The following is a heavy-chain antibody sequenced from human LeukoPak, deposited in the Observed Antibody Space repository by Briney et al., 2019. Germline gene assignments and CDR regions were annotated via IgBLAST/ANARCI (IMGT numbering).Heavy chain of an antibody. Sequence: PSETLSLTCAVYGGSFSGYYWSWLRQPPGKGLEWIGEINHSGSTNYNPSLKSRVTMSVDTSKNQFSLKLSSVTAADTAVYYCRGLQEGGYYYMDVWGKGTTVTVSS. V-gene: IGHV4-34*03. CDR1: GGSFSGYY. J-gene: IGHJ6*03. CDR3: RGLQEGGYYYMDV. CDR2: INHSGST. D-gene: IGHD5-24*01.